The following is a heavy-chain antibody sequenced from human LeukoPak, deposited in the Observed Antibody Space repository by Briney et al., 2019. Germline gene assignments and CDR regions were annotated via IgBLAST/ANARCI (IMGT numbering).Heavy chain of an antibody. CDR3: ARGPRVPSPTYYFEF. CDR1: GFTFTNYA. J-gene: IGHJ4*02. D-gene: IGHD2-2*01. CDR2: TSGSGGSS. V-gene: IGHV3-23*01. Sequence: GGSLRLSCATSGFTFTNYAMTWVRQAPGKGVEYVTSTSGSGGSSYYAASVQGRFTISRDNSRNTLYLQMNNLRIDDTAVYYCARGPRVPSPTYYFEFWGQGVLVTVSS.